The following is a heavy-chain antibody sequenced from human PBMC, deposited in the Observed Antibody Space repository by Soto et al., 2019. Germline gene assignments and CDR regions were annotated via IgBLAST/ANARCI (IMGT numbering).Heavy chain of an antibody. V-gene: IGHV5-51*01. D-gene: IGHD1-26*01. CDR3: ARANIVGTINAFDI. CDR2: IYPGDSDT. J-gene: IGHJ3*02. CDR1: AYGFTSYW. Sequence: GESLKISCKGSAYGFTSYWIGWVRQMPGKGLEWMGIIYPGDSDTRYSPSFQGQVTISADKSISTAHLQWSSLKASDTAMYYCARANIVGTINAFDIWGQGTMVTVSS.